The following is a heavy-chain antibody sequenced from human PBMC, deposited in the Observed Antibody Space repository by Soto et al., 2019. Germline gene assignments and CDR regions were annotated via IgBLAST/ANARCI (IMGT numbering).Heavy chain of an antibody. Sequence: PSEPLSLTCTVSGGSISSSSYYWGWIRQPPGKGLERIGSIYYIGSTYYNLSLKSRVTISVDTSKNQFSLKLSSVTAADTAVYFCAVIKGYCGGDCYRYWYFDLWGRGTLVTVSS. D-gene: IGHD2-21*02. J-gene: IGHJ2*01. CDR3: AVIKGYCGGDCYRYWYFDL. CDR1: GGSISSSSYY. CDR2: IYYIGST. V-gene: IGHV4-39*01.